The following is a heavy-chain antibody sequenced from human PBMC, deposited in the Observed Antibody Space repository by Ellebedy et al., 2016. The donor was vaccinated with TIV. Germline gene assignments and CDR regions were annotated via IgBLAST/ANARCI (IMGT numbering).Heavy chain of an antibody. J-gene: IGHJ4*02. V-gene: IGHV3-11*06. CDR1: GFIFSDHY. CDR3: ARGSVAAAIYYFDH. Sequence: GESLKISCAASGFIFSDHYMSWVRQAPGKGLEWVSHISGGSSYTYYADSVKGRFTISRDNAKNSLYLQMNSLRAEDTAVYYCARGSVAAAIYYFDHWGQGTLVTVSS. CDR2: ISGGSSYT. D-gene: IGHD6-25*01.